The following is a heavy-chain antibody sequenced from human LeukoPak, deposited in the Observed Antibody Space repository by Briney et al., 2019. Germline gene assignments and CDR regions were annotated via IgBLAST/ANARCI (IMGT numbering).Heavy chain of an antibody. CDR3: VKDLVGMSYFDY. V-gene: IGHV3-23*01. CDR2: VSDSGGRT. CDR1: GFTFSTYA. J-gene: IGHJ4*02. D-gene: IGHD7-27*01. Sequence: GGSLRLSCAASGFTFSTYAMSWVRLAPGKGLEWVSTVSDSGGRTYYADSVKGRFTISRDNSKNTLFLQMDSLRAEDTAVYFCVKDLVGMSYFDYWGQGTRVTVSS.